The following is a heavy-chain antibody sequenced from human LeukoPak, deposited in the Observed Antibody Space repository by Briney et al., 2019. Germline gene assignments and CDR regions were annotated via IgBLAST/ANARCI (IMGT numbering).Heavy chain of an antibody. D-gene: IGHD3-10*01. CDR1: GGSISSYY. Sequence: SETLSLTCTVSGGSISSYYWSWIRQPPGKGLEWIGYIYYSGSTNYNPSLKSRVTISVDTSKNQFSLKLSSVTAADTAVYYCARSYRASLSFDPWGQGTLVTVSS. CDR2: IYYSGST. CDR3: ARSYRASLSFDP. V-gene: IGHV4-59*01. J-gene: IGHJ5*02.